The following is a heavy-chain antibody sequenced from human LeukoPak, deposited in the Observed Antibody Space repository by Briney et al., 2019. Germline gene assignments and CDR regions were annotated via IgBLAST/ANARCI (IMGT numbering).Heavy chain of an antibody. CDR3: ASTSGYCSSTSCYRGDFEDY. V-gene: IGHV1-2*06. J-gene: IGHJ4*02. D-gene: IGHD2-2*02. CDR2: INPNSGGT. CDR1: GYTFTGYC. Sequence: ASVKVSCKASGYTFTGYCMHWVRQAPGQGLEWMGRINPNSGGTNYAQKFQGRVTMTRDTSISTAYMELSRLRSDDTAVYYCASTSGYCSSTSCYRGDFEDYWGQRTLVTVSS.